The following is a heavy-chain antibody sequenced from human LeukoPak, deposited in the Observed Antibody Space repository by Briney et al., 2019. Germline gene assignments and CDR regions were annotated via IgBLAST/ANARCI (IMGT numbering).Heavy chain of an antibody. Sequence: PGGSLRLSCAASGFTFSNFPMHWVRQAPGKGPEWVAVISYDGSNKYYADSVKGRFTISRDTSKNTLYLQMNSLRAEDTAVYYCAGERTGSYYLGHWGQGTLVTVSS. J-gene: IGHJ4*02. D-gene: IGHD1-26*01. V-gene: IGHV3-30*04. CDR3: AGERTGSYYLGH. CDR2: ISYDGSNK. CDR1: GFTFSNFP.